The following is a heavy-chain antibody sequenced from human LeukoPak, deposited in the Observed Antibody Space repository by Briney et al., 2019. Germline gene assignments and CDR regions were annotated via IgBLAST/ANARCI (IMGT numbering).Heavy chain of an antibody. Sequence: PGGSLRLSCAASGFTVSRNYYMNWVRPAPGKGLEWGLVIYSAGTTYDADSVKGRFTISRDKSKNTVYLQMNSLRAEDTAVYYCARGDDYGGAWYYFDCWGQGTLVTVSS. CDR3: ARGDDYGGAWYYFDC. D-gene: IGHD4-23*01. V-gene: IGHV3-53*01. J-gene: IGHJ4*02. CDR2: IYSAGTT. CDR1: GFTVSRNY.